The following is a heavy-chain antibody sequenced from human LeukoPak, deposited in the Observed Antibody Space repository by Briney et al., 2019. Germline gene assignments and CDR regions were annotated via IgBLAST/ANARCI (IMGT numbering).Heavy chain of an antibody. CDR3: AKWGDYDILTGYYVSDF. CDR1: GLSFRNYA. D-gene: IGHD3-9*01. J-gene: IGHJ4*02. Sequence: GGSLRGSCAASGLSFRNYAMSWVREAPGKGLEWVLSISGSGDTTYYAASVKGRFTIFRDNSKNTLYVEMNTLRAEDTAVYYCAKWGDYDILTGYYVSDFWGQGTLVTVSS. CDR2: ISGSGDTT. V-gene: IGHV3-23*01.